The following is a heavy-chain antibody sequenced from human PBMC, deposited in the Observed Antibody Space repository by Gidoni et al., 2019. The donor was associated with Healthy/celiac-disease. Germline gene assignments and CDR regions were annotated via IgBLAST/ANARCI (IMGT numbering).Heavy chain of an antibody. CDR3: ASGLAAPNYYYYGMDV. J-gene: IGHJ6*02. D-gene: IGHD6-6*01. CDR1: GYSFTSYW. Sequence: EVQLVQSGAEVKKPGESLRISCKGSGYSFTSYWISWVRQMPGKGLEWMGRIDPSDSYTNYSPSFQGHVTISADKSISTAYLQWSSLKASDTAMYYCASGLAAPNYYYYGMDVWGQGTTVTVSS. V-gene: IGHV5-10-1*01. CDR2: IDPSDSYT.